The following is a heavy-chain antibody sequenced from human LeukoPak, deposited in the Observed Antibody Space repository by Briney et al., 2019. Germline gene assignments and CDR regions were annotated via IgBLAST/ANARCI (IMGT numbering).Heavy chain of an antibody. V-gene: IGHV3-23*01. CDR3: ANRDSSGWFPLDY. CDR1: GFTFSSYG. Sequence: GGSLRLSCAASGFTFSSYGMHWVRQAPGKGLEWVSAISGSGGSTYYADSVKGRFAISRDNSKNTLYLQMNSLRAEDTAVYYCANRDSSGWFPLDYWGQGTLVTVSS. CDR2: ISGSGGST. D-gene: IGHD6-19*01. J-gene: IGHJ4*02.